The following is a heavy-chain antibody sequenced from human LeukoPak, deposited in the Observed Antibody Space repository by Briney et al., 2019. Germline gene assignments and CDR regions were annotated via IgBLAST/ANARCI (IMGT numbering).Heavy chain of an antibody. D-gene: IGHD1-20*01. CDR3: STLTSRGLSDS. V-gene: IGHV3-15*07. Sequence: PGGSLRLSCAASGFTFTNAWMNWVRQAPGKGLEWVGRIKSKADGETIDYAAPVKGRFTFSRDDSKNMLYLQMDSLKSEDTAVYYCSTLTSRGLSDSWGQGTLVTVSS. CDR1: GFTFTNAW. CDR2: IKSKADGETI. J-gene: IGHJ4*02.